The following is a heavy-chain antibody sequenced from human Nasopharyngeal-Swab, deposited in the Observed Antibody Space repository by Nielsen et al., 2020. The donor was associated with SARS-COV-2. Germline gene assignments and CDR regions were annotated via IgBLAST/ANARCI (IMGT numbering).Heavy chain of an antibody. Sequence: WIRQPPGKGLEWVSVIYSGGSSTYYADSVKGRFTISRDNSKNTLYLQMNSLRAEDTAVYYCAKDPRPTYDSSGYGLDYWGQGTLVTVSS. CDR2: IYSGGSST. D-gene: IGHD3-22*01. J-gene: IGHJ4*02. CDR3: AKDPRPTYDSSGYGLDY. V-gene: IGHV3-23*03.